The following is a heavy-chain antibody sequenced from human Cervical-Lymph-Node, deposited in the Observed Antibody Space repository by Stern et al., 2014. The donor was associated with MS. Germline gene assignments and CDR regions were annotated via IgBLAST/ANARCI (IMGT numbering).Heavy chain of an antibody. CDR2: IFYRGST. CDR1: GDSINYYY. CDR3: ARVLRRRVIGAPGAGYYFDY. Sequence: MQLVESGPGLAKPSETLSLTCTVSGDSINYYYWGWIRQPPGKALEWIGYIFYRGSTTYNPSLKSRVTISVDTSKNQFSLSLSSVTAADTAVYYCARVLRRRVIGAPGAGYYFDYWGQGTLVTVPS. J-gene: IGHJ4*02. V-gene: IGHV4-59*01. D-gene: IGHD6-13*01.